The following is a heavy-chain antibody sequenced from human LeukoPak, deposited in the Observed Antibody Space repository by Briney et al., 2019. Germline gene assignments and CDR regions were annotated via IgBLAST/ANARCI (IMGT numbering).Heavy chain of an antibody. D-gene: IGHD1-26*01. CDR1: GFTFSSSW. CDR3: ARQWELLGLDFYYYYYMDV. J-gene: IGHJ6*03. V-gene: IGHV3-7*01. Sequence: GGSLRLSCAASGFTFSSSWMNWVRQVPGKGLEWVANIKQDGSEKNYVDSVKGRFTISRDNAENSLYLQMNSLTAEDTAVYYCARQWELLGLDFYYYYYMDVWGKGTTVTVSS. CDR2: IKQDGSEK.